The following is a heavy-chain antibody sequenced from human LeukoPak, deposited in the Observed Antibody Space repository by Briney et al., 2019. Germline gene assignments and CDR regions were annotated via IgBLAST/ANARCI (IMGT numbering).Heavy chain of an antibody. D-gene: IGHD6-13*01. V-gene: IGHV3-23*01. CDR3: AKSAAARYYYYYYMDV. CDR2: ISGSGGST. CDR1: GFTLSRYA. J-gene: IGHJ6*03. Sequence: GGCLSPSCAVSGFTLSRYAIGWVRPAPGEGLEWVSAISGSGGSTYYADSVKGRFTISRDNSKNTLYLQMNSLRAEGTAVYYCAKSAAARYYYYYYMDVWGKGTTVTVSS.